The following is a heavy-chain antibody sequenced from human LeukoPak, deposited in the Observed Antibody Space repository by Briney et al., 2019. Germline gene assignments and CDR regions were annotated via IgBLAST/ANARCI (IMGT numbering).Heavy chain of an antibody. CDR1: GFTFSSYS. CDR2: ISSSSSTI. CDR3: AKDLSSGYLGFDY. V-gene: IGHV3-48*01. D-gene: IGHD3-22*01. Sequence: GGSLRLSCAASGFTFSSYSMNWVRQAPGKGLEWVSYISSSSSTIYYADSVKGRFTISRDNSKNMLFLEMTSLRAEDTALYYCAKDLSSGYLGFDYWGQGTLVTVSS. J-gene: IGHJ4*02.